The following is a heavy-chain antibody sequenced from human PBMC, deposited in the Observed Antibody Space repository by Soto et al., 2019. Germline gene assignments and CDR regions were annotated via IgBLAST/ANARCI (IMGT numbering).Heavy chain of an antibody. Sequence: GESLRISCKGSGYSLISYWISWVRQMPGRGLEWMGRIDPSDSYTNYSPSFQGHVTISADKSISTAYLQWSSLKASDTAMYYCARHGGDWNQSNYYYYGMDVWGQGTTVTVSS. V-gene: IGHV5-10-1*01. CDR1: GYSLISYW. D-gene: IGHD1-1*01. CDR2: IDPSDSYT. J-gene: IGHJ6*02. CDR3: ARHGGDWNQSNYYYYGMDV.